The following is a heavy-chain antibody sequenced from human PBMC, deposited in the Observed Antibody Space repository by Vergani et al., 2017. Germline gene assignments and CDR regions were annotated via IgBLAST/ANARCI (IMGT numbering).Heavy chain of an antibody. J-gene: IGHJ4*02. V-gene: IGHV3-30*02. D-gene: IGHD3-10*01. CDR2: IRYDGTNK. Sequence: VQLLESGGGVVQPGGSLRLSCAASGFTFSSYGMHWVRQAPGKGLEWVAFIRYDGTNKYYADSVKGRFAISRDNSKNTLYLQMNSLRAEDTAVYYCAKDSGITMVRGVIIKGSYFDYWGQGTLVTVSS. CDR1: GFTFSSYG. CDR3: AKDSGITMVRGVIIKGSYFDY.